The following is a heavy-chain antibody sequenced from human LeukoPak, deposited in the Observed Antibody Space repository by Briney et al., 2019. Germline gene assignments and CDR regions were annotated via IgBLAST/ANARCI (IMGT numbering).Heavy chain of an antibody. V-gene: IGHV3-23*01. CDR1: GFTFDNYA. CDR2: IRGGGGVT. D-gene: IGHD3-10*01. J-gene: IGHJ3*02. CDR3: AKCSASYYNDAFDI. Sequence: PGGSLRPSCAASGFTFDNYAMNWVRQAPGKGLEWVSYIRGGGGVTRYSDSVKARFTISRDNSKNTLYLQMNSLRAEDTAIYYCAKCSASYYNDAFDIWGRGTMVTVSS.